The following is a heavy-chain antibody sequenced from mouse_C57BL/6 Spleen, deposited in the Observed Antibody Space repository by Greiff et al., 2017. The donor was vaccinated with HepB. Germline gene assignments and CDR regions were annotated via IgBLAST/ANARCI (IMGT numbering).Heavy chain of an antibody. D-gene: IGHD2-13*01. CDR3: ARGDYYGGYFDV. V-gene: IGHV1-63*01. J-gene: IGHJ1*03. CDR1: GYTVTNYW. CDR2: IYPGGGYT. Sequence: QVQLKESGAELVRPGTSVKMSCKASGYTVTNYWIGGAKQRPGQGLEWIGDIYPGGGYTNYNEKFKGKATLTADKSSSTAYMQFSSLTSEDSAIYYCARGDYYGGYFDVRGTGTTVTVSS.